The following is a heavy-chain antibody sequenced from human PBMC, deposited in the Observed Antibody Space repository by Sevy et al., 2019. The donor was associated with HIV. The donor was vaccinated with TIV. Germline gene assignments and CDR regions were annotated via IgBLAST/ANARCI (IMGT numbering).Heavy chain of an antibody. CDR2: IYYNGNA. CDR3: ARDMDNFYRMDV. D-gene: IGHD1-1*01. CDR1: GVSIYTHS. J-gene: IGHJ6*02. Sequence: SETLSLTCTVSGVSIYTHSWSWIRQPPGKGLEYIGYIYYNGNANYNPSFQSRVTISGDTSMNQLSLKLTSVTAADTAVYYCARDMDNFYRMDVWGQGTTVTVSS. V-gene: IGHV4-59*11.